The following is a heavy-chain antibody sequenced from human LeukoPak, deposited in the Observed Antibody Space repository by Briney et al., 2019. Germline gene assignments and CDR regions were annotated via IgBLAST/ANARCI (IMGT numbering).Heavy chain of an antibody. CDR2: INWNGGST. CDR1: GFTFDDYG. J-gene: IGHJ5*02. Sequence: PGGSLGLSCAASGFTFDDYGMSWVRQAPGRGLEWVSYINWNGGSTGYADSVKGRFTISRDNAKNSLYLQMNSLRAEDTALYHCARDPRHYGSGTNWFDPWGQGTLVTVSS. V-gene: IGHV3-20*01. D-gene: IGHD3-10*01. CDR3: ARDPRHYGSGTNWFDP.